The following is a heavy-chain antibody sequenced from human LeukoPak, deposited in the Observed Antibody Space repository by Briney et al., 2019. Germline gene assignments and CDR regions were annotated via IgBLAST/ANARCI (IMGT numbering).Heavy chain of an antibody. Sequence: GSSVKVSCKASGGTFISYAISWVRQAPGQGLEWMGGIIPIFGTANYAQKFQGRVTITADESTSTAYMELSSLRSEDTAVYYCASRYYYDSSGYYHHFDYWGQGTLVTVSS. J-gene: IGHJ4*02. CDR3: ASRYYYDSSGYYHHFDY. V-gene: IGHV1-69*01. CDR2: IIPIFGTA. CDR1: GGTFISYA. D-gene: IGHD3-22*01.